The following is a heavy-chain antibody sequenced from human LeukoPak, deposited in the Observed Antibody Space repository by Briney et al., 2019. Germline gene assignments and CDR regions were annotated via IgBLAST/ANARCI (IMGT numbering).Heavy chain of an antibody. CDR3: ARQDYDILTWYYFDY. D-gene: IGHD3-9*01. CDR2: IIPIFGTA. J-gene: IGHJ4*02. V-gene: IGHV1-69*05. Sequence: GASVKVPXKASGGTFSSYAISWVRQAPGQGLEWMGGIIPIFGTANYAQKFQGRVTITTDESTSTAYMELSSLRSEDTAVYYCARQDYDILTWYYFDYWGQGTLVTVSS. CDR1: GGTFSSYA.